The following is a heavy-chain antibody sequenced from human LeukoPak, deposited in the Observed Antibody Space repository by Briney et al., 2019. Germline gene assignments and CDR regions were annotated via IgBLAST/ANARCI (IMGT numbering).Heavy chain of an antibody. V-gene: IGHV3-53*01. CDR2: ISSGGST. CDR1: GFTVSSNY. CDR3: ARISNWPYGMDV. D-gene: IGHD1-1*01. Sequence: GGSLRLSCAASGFTVSSNYMSWVRQAPGKGLEWVSVISSGGSTYYADSVKGRFIISRDNSKNTLYLQINSLRAEDTAIYYCARISNWPYGMDVWGQGTTVTVSS. J-gene: IGHJ6*02.